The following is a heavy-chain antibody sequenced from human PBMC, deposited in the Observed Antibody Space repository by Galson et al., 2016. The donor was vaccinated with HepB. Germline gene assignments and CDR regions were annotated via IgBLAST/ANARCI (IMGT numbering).Heavy chain of an antibody. Sequence: SLRLSCAASGFTFSTYSMNWVRQSPGKGLEWIAYIDGESGIILYADSVKGRFIISRDNAENSLHLQMNTLRCEDTAVYYCARDGTGTGSYSGAFYWGQGALVTVSS. V-gene: IGHV3-48*04. D-gene: IGHD1-26*01. CDR3: ARDGTGTGSYSGAFY. CDR2: IDGESGII. CDR1: GFTFSTYS. J-gene: IGHJ4*02.